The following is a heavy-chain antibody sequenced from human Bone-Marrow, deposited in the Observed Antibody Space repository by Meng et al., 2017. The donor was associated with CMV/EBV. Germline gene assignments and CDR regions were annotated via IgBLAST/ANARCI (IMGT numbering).Heavy chain of an antibody. CDR1: GGSFSGYY. CDR2: INHSGST. CDR3: AREVGAPYFDM. D-gene: IGHD1-26*01. J-gene: IGHJ3*02. V-gene: IGHV4-34*01. Sequence: SQTLSLTCAVYGGSFSGYYWSWIRQPPGKGLEWIGEINHSGSTNYNPSLQSRLTISVDTSKNQFSLRLTSVTAADTAVYYCAREVGAPYFDMWGQGTMVTVSS.